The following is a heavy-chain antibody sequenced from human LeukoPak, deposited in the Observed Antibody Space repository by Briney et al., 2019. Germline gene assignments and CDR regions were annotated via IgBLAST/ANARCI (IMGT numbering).Heavy chain of an antibody. CDR1: GFTFSRFA. CDR3: TRRGGWYSDY. CDR2: IRSKAYGGTT. Sequence: SGGSLRLSCTASGFTFSRFALSWVRQAPGKGLEWVGFIRSKAYGGTTEYAASVRGRFTISRDDSKGIAYLQMNSLKTEDTAVYYCTRRGGWYSDYWGQGTLVTVSS. J-gene: IGHJ4*02. D-gene: IGHD6-19*01. V-gene: IGHV3-49*04.